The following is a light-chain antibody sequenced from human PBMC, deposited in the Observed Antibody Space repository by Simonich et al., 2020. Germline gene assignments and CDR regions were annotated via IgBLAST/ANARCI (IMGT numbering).Light chain of an antibody. CDR3: QSADSSGTYVV. V-gene: IGLV3-27*01. CDR1: VLAKKY. J-gene: IGLJ2*01. Sequence: SYELTQPSSVSVSPGQTARITCSGDVLAKKYARWFQQKPGQAPVLVIYKDSERPSGIPERFSVASSGTTVTLTISGAQAEDEADYYCQSADSSGTYVVFGGGTKLTVL. CDR2: KDS.